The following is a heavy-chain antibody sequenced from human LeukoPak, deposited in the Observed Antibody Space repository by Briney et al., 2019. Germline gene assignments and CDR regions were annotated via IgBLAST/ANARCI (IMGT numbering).Heavy chain of an antibody. CDR2: ISSSSSTI. D-gene: IGHD3-22*01. Sequence: RGGSLRLSCAASGFTFSSYSMNWVRQAPGKGLEWVSYISSSSSTIYYADSVKGRFTISRDNAKNSLYLQMNSLRAEDTATYYCARSFHDSSGYYYGLWGQGTLVTVSS. CDR3: ARSFHDSSGYYYGL. V-gene: IGHV3-48*01. CDR1: GFTFSSYS. J-gene: IGHJ4*02.